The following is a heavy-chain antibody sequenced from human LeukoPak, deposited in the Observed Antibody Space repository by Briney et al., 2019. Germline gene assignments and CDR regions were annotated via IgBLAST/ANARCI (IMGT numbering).Heavy chain of an antibody. V-gene: IGHV1-2*02. CDR1: GYTFTGYY. J-gene: IGHJ3*02. CDR3: ARGLRFITMIVVADDAFDI. D-gene: IGHD3-22*01. Sequence: ASVKVSCKASGYTFTGYYMHWVRQAPGQGLEWMGWINPNSGGTNYAQKFQGRVTMTRDTSISTAYMELSRLRSDDTAVYYCARGLRFITMIVVADDAFDIWGQGTMVTVSS. CDR2: INPNSGGT.